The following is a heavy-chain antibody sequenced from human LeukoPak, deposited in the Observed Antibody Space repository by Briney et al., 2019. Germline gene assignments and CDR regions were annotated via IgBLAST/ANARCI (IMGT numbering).Heavy chain of an antibody. V-gene: IGHV4-59*01. J-gene: IGHJ4*02. CDR2: IYYSGST. Sequence: PSETLSLTCTLSGGSISSYYWSWIRQPPGKGLEWIGYIYYSGSTNYNPSLKSRVTISVDTSKNQFSLKPSSVTAADTAVYCCARDQGNRGYSYGLQEGFDYWGQGTLVTVSS. CDR1: GGSISSYY. D-gene: IGHD5-18*01. CDR3: ARDQGNRGYSYGLQEGFDY.